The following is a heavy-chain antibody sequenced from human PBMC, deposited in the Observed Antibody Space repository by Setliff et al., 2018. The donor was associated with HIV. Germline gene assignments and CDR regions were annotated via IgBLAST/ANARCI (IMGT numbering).Heavy chain of an antibody. Sequence: ASETLSLTCTVSGDSIRSGDYYWSWIRQSPEKGLEWIGYTFHTGYTYYNPSLKSRIIISVDLSKNQLSLELTSVTAADTAVYYCARGHCSGTNCYGVDYYGMDVWGQGTTVTVSS. CDR1: GDSIRSGDYY. J-gene: IGHJ6*02. CDR3: ARGHCSGTNCYGVDYYGMDV. CDR2: TFHTGYT. D-gene: IGHD2-2*01. V-gene: IGHV4-30-4*08.